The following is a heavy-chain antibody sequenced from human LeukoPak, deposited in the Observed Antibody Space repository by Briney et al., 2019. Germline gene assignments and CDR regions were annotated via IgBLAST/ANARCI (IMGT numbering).Heavy chain of an antibody. Sequence: GASVKVSCKASGYTFSGYYMHWVRQAPGQGLEWMGWINPNSGGTNYAQKFQGRVTMTRDTSINTAYMELSRLRSDDTAVYYCARDHEPQTGYDYYMDVWGKGTTVTVSS. CDR3: ARDHEPQTGYDYYMDV. CDR1: GYTFSGYY. CDR2: INPNSGGT. J-gene: IGHJ6*03. V-gene: IGHV1-2*02.